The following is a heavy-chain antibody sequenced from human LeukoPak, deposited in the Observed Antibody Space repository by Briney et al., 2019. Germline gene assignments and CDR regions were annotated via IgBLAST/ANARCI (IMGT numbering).Heavy chain of an antibody. CDR1: GGSISSGSYY. CDR3: ARDPYKASYYYYMDV. D-gene: IGHD5-24*01. Sequence: KPSETLSLTCTVSGGSISSGSYYWGWIRQPAGKGLEWIGRIYTSGSTNYNPSLKSRVTISVDTSKNQFSLNLNSVTAADTAVYYCARDPYKASYYYYMDVWGKGTTVTVSS. CDR2: IYTSGST. J-gene: IGHJ6*03. V-gene: IGHV4-61*02.